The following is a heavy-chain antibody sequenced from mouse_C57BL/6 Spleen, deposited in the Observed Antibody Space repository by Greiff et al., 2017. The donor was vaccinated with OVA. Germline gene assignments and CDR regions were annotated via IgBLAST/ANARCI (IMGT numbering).Heavy chain of an antibody. J-gene: IGHJ4*01. V-gene: IGHV1-59*01. D-gene: IGHD2-4*01. CDR3: TIYYDNDKVYAMDY. CDR2: IDPSDSYT. CDR1: GYTFTSYW. Sequence: QVKLQQPGAELVRPGTSVKLSCKASGYTFTSYWMHWVKQRPGQGLEWIGVIDPSDSYTNYNQKFKGKATLTVDTSSSTAYMQLSSLTSEDSAVYYCTIYYDNDKVYAMDYWGQGTSVTVSS.